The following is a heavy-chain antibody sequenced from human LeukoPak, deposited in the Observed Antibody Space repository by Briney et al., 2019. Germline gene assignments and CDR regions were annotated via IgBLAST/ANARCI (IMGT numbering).Heavy chain of an antibody. D-gene: IGHD2-15*01. CDR3: ARFMSSTKLYCSGGSCYLGFNWFDP. Sequence: SETLSLTCTVSGGSISSYYWSWIRQPPGKGLEWIGYIYYSGSTNYNPSLKSRVTISVDTSKNQFSLKLSSVTAADTAVYYCARFMSSTKLYCSGGSCYLGFNWFDPWGQGTLVTVSS. CDR2: IYYSGST. CDR1: GGSISSYY. J-gene: IGHJ5*02. V-gene: IGHV4-59*01.